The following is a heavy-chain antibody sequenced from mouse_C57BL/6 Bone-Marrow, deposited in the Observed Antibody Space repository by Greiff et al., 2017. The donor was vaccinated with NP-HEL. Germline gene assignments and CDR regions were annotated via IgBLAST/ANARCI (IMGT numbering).Heavy chain of an antibody. D-gene: IGHD2-13*01. CDR2: ISDGGSYT. V-gene: IGHV5-4*01. CDR1: GFTFSSYA. J-gene: IGHJ4*01. CDR3: ARLTINYYAMDY. Sequence: EVQRVESGGGLVKPGGSLKLSCAASGFTFSSYAMSWVRQTPEKRLEWVATISDGGSYTYYPDNVKGRFTISRDNAKNNLYLQMSHLKSEDTAMYYCARLTINYYAMDYWGQGTSVTVSS.